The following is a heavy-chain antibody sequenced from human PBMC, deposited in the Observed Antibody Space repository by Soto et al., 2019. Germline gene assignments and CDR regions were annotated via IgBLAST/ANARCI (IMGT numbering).Heavy chain of an antibody. CDR1: GFTFGDYA. D-gene: IGHD3-3*01. J-gene: IGHJ6*02. Sequence: PGGSLRLSCTASGFTFGDYAMSWVRQAPGKGLEWVGFIRSKAYGGTTEYAASVKGRFTISRDDSKSIAYLQMNSLKTEDTDVYYCTRDRFLEWSSGKYYYYGMDVWGQGTTVTVSS. CDR2: IRSKAYGGTT. CDR3: TRDRFLEWSSGKYYYYGMDV. V-gene: IGHV3-49*04.